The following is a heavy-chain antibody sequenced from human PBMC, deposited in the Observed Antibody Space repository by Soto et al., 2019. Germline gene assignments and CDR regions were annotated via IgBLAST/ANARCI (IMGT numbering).Heavy chain of an antibody. V-gene: IGHV1-46*01. Sequence: QVQLAQSGAEVKKPGASVKVSCQASGYTFIKHYMHWVRQAPGQGLEWMGVINPGNASPRYAQKFEGRVTVTSDTSTSTVCMELTSLTSDDTAVYYCARGSSSGSGGTGVLNVWGQGTMVTVSS. D-gene: IGHD3-10*01. J-gene: IGHJ3*01. CDR2: INPGNASP. CDR3: ARGSSSGSGGTGVLNV. CDR1: GYTFIKHY.